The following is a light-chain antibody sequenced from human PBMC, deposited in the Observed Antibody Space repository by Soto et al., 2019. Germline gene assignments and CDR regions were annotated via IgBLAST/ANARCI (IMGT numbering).Light chain of an antibody. CDR3: QHRSSWPLT. Sequence: EIVLTQSPATLSLSPGERAAVSCRASQRVSNNFLAWYQQKPGQAPRLLIYGASNRATGIPDRFSGSGSATDFTLTISTLEPEDFAVYYCQHRSSWPLTFGGGTKVDIK. CDR2: GAS. V-gene: IGKV3D-20*02. CDR1: QRVSNNF. J-gene: IGKJ4*01.